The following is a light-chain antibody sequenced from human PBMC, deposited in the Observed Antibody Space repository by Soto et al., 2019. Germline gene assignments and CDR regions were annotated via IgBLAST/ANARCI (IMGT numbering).Light chain of an antibody. V-gene: IGKV3-11*01. CDR3: PLRSNWPAYT. CDR1: QSVSSY. Sequence: EIVLTQSPATLSLSPGERAALSCRASQSVSSYLAWYQQKPGQAPRLLIYDASNRATGIPARFSGSESGTDFTLTISSLEPEDFAVYDCPLRSNWPAYTFGQGTKLEIK. CDR2: DAS. J-gene: IGKJ2*01.